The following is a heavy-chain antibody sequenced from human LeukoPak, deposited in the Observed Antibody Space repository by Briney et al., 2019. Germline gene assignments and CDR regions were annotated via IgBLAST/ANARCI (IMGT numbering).Heavy chain of an antibody. CDR3: ARNMYYDFWSGYYRGYHYYYMDV. CDR1: GGTFSSYA. CDR2: IIPIFGTA. Sequence: ASVKVSCKASGGTFSSYAISWVRQAPGQGLEWMGGIIPIFGTANYAQKFQGRVTITADESTSTAYMELRSLRSDDTAVYYCARNMYYDFWSGYYRGYHYYYMDVWGKGTTVTVSS. V-gene: IGHV1-69*01. J-gene: IGHJ6*03. D-gene: IGHD3-3*01.